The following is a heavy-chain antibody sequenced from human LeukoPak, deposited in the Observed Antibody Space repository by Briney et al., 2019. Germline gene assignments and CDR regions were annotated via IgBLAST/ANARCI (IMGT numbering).Heavy chain of an antibody. CDR1: GFTFSSYW. Sequence: GGSLRLSCAASGFTFSSYWMTWVRQAPGKGLEWVANIKQDGSEKSYVDSVKGRFTISRDNVKKSLYLQMNSLRAEDTAAYFCARGKYYYASGSDPLFDYWGQGTLVTVSS. D-gene: IGHD3-10*01. J-gene: IGHJ4*02. V-gene: IGHV3-7*03. CDR2: IKQDGSEK. CDR3: ARGKYYYASGSDPLFDY.